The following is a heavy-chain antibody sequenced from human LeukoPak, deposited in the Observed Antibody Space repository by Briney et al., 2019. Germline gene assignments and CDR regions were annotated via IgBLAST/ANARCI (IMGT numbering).Heavy chain of an antibody. V-gene: IGHV3-9*01. CDR2: ISWNSGSI. CDR1: GLTFDDYA. Sequence: GGSLRLSCAASGLTFDDYAMHWVRQAPGKGLEWVSGISWNSGSIGYADSVKGRFTISRDNAKNSLYLQMNSLRAEDTALYYCAKDRGGASFYYFDHWGQGTLVTVSS. D-gene: IGHD3-16*01. CDR3: AKDRGGASFYYFDH. J-gene: IGHJ4*02.